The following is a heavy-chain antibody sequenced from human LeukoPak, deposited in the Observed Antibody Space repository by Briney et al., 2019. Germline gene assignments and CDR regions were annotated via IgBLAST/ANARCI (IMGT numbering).Heavy chain of an antibody. CDR2: ISSSSSYI. V-gene: IGHV3-21*01. J-gene: IGHJ4*02. CDR1: GFTFSNSF. CDR3: VKDSWFDY. Sequence: PGGSLRLSCAASGFTFSNSFMHWVRQAPGKGLEWVSSISSSSSYIDYADSVKGRFTISRDNAKNSLYLQMNSLRAEDTAVYYCVKDSWFDYWGQGTLVTVSS.